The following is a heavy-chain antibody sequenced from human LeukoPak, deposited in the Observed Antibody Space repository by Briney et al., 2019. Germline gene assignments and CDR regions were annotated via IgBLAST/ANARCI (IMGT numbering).Heavy chain of an antibody. J-gene: IGHJ3*02. CDR2: VYTSGST. D-gene: IGHD4-17*01. CDR1: GASISSYY. CDR3: ASAMTAVTTDAFDI. V-gene: IGHV4-4*07. Sequence: RSSETLSLTCTVSGASISSYYWSWIWQPAGKGLEWIGRVYTSGSTNYNPSLKSRVTMSVDTSKSQFSLKLSSVTAADTAVYYCASAMTAVTTDAFDIWGQGTTVSVSS.